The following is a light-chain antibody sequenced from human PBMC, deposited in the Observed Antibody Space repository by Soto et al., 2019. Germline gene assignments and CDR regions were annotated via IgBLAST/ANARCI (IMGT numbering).Light chain of an antibody. J-gene: IGLJ1*01. CDR3: CSYAGNSDV. CDR1: SSDVGAYNY. V-gene: IGLV2-23*01. Sequence: QSALTQPASVSGPPGQSITISCTGTSSDVGAYNYVSWYQHHPGKAPRLVIYEGSKRPSGVSSRFSGSKSGNTASLTISGLQAEDEADYYCCSYAGNSDVFGTGTKLTVL. CDR2: EGS.